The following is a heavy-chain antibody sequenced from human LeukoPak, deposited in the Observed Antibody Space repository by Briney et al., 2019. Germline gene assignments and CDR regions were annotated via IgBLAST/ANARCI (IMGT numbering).Heavy chain of an antibody. CDR2: IKQDGSEK. J-gene: IGHJ6*02. CDR3: ARGPFFCSGGSCYSWTYYYYYGMDV. CDR1: GFTFSSYW. V-gene: IGHV3-7*01. D-gene: IGHD2-15*01. Sequence: GGSLRLSCAASGFTFSSYWMSWVRQAPGKGLEWVANIKQDGSEKYYVDSVKGRFTISRDNAKNSLYLQMNSPRAEDTAVYYCARGPFFCSGGSCYSWTYYYYYGMDVWGQGTTVTVSS.